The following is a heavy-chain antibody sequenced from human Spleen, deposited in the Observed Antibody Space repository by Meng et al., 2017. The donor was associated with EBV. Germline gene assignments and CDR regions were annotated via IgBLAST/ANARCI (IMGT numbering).Heavy chain of an antibody. CDR1: GASFRDYD. J-gene: IGHJ4*02. Sequence: QVQLHQWGAVLLKPAEAVSLTGAVSGASFRDYDWTWTRQPPGKGLEWIGEIIHSGSTNYNPSLESRVTLSVDTSKNHVSLKLSSVTAADTAVYYCARVQSDNIWGKYRYLDSWGQGSLVTVSS. CDR2: IIHSGST. D-gene: IGHD3-16*02. V-gene: IGHV4-34*12. CDR3: ARVQSDNIWGKYRYLDS.